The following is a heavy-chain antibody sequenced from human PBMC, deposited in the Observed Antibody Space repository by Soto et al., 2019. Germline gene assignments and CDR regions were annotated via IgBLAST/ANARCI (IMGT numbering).Heavy chain of an antibody. CDR1: GFTFSSYV. Sequence: GGSLRLSCAASGFTFSSYVMTWVRQAPGKGLEWVSGISGRGGRTYYADSVQGRFTTSRDNSEKRLYLQMNSLRAEDTAVYYCAKAGYSYENPLDVWGQGTTVTVSS. J-gene: IGHJ6*02. CDR3: AKAGYSYENPLDV. CDR2: ISGRGGRT. D-gene: IGHD5-18*01. V-gene: IGHV3-23*01.